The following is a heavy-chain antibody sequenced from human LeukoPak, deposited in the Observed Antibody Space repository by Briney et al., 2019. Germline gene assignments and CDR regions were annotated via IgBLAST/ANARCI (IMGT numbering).Heavy chain of an antibody. J-gene: IGHJ4*02. CDR2: ISAYNGNT. V-gene: IGHV1-18*01. Sequence: ASVKVSCKASGYTFTSYGISWVRQAPGQGLEWVGWISAYNGNTNYAQKLQGRVTMTTDTSTSTAYMELRSLRSDDTAVYYCARVPSSTSCPDYWGQGTLVTVSS. D-gene: IGHD2-2*01. CDR1: GYTFTSYG. CDR3: ARVPSSTSCPDY.